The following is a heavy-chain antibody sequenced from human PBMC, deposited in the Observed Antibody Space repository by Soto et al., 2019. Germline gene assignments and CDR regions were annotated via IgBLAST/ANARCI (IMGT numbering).Heavy chain of an antibody. CDR2: ISAYNGNT. CDR3: ARVVGYCSGGSCYPRSYYYYYMDV. CDR1: GYTFTSYG. Sequence: GASVKVSCKASGYTFTSYGISWVRQAPGQGLEWMGWISAYNGNTNYAQKLQGRVTMTTDTSTSTAYMELRSLRSDDTAVYYCARVVGYCSGGSCYPRSYYYYYMDVWGKGTKVTVSS. V-gene: IGHV1-18*01. D-gene: IGHD2-15*01. J-gene: IGHJ6*03.